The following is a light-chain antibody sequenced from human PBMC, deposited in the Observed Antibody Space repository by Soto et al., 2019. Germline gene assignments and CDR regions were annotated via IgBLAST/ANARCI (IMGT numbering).Light chain of an antibody. CDR1: SSNIENNY. CDR2: DNN. J-gene: IGLJ2*01. CDR3: GTWDNSLSAGV. Sequence: QAVVTQPPSVSAAQGQKVTISCSGSSSNIENNYVSWYQQLPGTAPKLLIYDNNKRPSGIPDRFSGSKSGTSATLGITGLQTGDEAEYYCGTWDNSLSAGVFGGGTKLTVL. V-gene: IGLV1-51*01.